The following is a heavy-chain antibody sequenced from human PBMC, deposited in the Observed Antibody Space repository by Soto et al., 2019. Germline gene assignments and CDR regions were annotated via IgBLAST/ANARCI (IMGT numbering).Heavy chain of an antibody. CDR2: IHHSGSP. CDR1: GGSISNNDW. Sequence: SETLSLTCVVSGGSISNNDWWSWVRQSPGKGLEWIGEIHHSGSPNYNPSLRSRVTISVDKSKNQLSLELTAVTGADTAVYYCARIRLLPQYFDYWGQGTLVTVSS. J-gene: IGHJ4*02. D-gene: IGHD3-22*01. V-gene: IGHV4-4*02. CDR3: ARIRLLPQYFDY.